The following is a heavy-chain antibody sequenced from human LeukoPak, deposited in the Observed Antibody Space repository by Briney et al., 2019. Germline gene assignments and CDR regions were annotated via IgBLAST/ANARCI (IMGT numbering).Heavy chain of an antibody. V-gene: IGHV1-8*03. J-gene: IGHJ5*02. D-gene: IGHD2-2*01. CDR1: GYTFTSYG. Sequence: GASVKVSCKASGYTFTSYGISWVRQATGQGLEWMGWMNPNSGNTGYAQKFQGRVTITRNTSISTAYMEPSSLRSEDTAVYYCARGPRSPAAIANWFDPWGQGTLVTVSS. CDR3: ARGPRSPAAIANWFDP. CDR2: MNPNSGNT.